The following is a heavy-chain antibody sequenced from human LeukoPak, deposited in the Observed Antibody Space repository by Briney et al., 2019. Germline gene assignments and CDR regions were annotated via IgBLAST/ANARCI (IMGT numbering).Heavy chain of an antibody. CDR1: GGSISSYY. V-gene: IGHV4-4*07. Sequence: SETLSLTCSVSGGSISSYYWSWIRQPAGKGLEWIGRIYTSGSTNYNPSLKSRVTMSVDTSKNQFSLKLSSVTAADTAVCYCARVSGYDWESFYAYWGQGTLVTVSS. CDR3: ARVSGYDWESFYAY. D-gene: IGHD5-12*01. CDR2: IYTSGST. J-gene: IGHJ4*02.